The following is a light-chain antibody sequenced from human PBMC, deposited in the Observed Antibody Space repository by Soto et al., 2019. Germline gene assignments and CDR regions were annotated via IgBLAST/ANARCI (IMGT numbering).Light chain of an antibody. Sequence: DIVMTQSPATLSVSTGERATLSCRASQSVSSNLAWYQQKPGQAPRLLIYDASNRATGIPARFSGSGSGTDFTLTISSLEPEDFAVYYCQQRSNWLITFGQGTRLEIK. CDR2: DAS. CDR1: QSVSSN. CDR3: QQRSNWLIT. J-gene: IGKJ5*01. V-gene: IGKV3-11*01.